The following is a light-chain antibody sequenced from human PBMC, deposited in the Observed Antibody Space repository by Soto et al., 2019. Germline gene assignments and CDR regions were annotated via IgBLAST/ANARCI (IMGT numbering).Light chain of an antibody. CDR1: DSDIGAYNY. V-gene: IGLV2-14*01. J-gene: IGLJ2*01. CDR3: NSFTTSSTLL. Sequence: QSALTQPASVSGFPGQSITISCTGTDSDIGAYNYVSWYQHHPGKAPTLLIHEVTNRPSGVSRRFSGSKSGNTASLTISGLRAVDEADYYCNSFTTSSTLLFGVGTKLTVL. CDR2: EVT.